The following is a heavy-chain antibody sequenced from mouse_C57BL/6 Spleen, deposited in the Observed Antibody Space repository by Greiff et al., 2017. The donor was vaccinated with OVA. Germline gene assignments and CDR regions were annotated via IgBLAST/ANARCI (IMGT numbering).Heavy chain of an antibody. V-gene: IGHV1-69*01. CDR2: IDPSDSYT. CDR3: ARWGGYGSYAMDY. Sequence: QVQLKQPGAELVMPGASVKLSCKASGYTFTSYWMHWVKQRPGPGLEWIGEIDPSDSYTNYNQKFKGKSTLTVDKSSSTAYMQRSSLTSEDSAVYYCARWGGYGSYAMDYWGQGTSVTVSS. J-gene: IGHJ4*01. D-gene: IGHD2-2*01. CDR1: GYTFTSYW.